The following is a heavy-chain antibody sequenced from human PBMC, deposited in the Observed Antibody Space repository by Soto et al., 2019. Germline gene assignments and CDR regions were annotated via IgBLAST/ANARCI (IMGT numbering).Heavy chain of an antibody. CDR2: VFCKGGST. D-gene: IGHD4-17*01. CDR3: VKDMTPGGADV. J-gene: IGHJ6*02. Sequence: EVQLVESGGGLVQPGRSLRLSCAASGFTCEEHAMHWVRQVPGEGLEWVSSVFCKGGSTGYADSVKGRFTISRDNAKNSLYLQMNSLRIEDTAVYYCVKDMTPGGADVWGQGTTVTVSS. V-gene: IGHV3-9*01. CDR1: GFTCEEHA.